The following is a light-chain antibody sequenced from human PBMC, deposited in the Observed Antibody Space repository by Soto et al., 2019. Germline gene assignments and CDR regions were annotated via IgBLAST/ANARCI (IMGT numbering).Light chain of an antibody. CDR1: QTVRNNF. CDR3: QQYGSSLFT. J-gene: IGKJ3*01. V-gene: IGKV3-20*01. CDR2: GAS. Sequence: ENVLTQSPGTLSLSPGERATLSCRASQTVRNNFLAWYQQKPGQAPRLLIYGASSRATAIPDWFSGSGSGTDFTLTISILEPEDFAVYYCQQYGSSLFTFGPGTKVDIK.